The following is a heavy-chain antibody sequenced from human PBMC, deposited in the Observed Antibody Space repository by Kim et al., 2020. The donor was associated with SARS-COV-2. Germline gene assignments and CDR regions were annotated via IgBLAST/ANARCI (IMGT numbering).Heavy chain of an antibody. CDR2: STTFSDGT. CDR1: GYTFSNCG. D-gene: IGHD3-16*01. CDR3: ARDLSPYVSSTFGFHPFDI. J-gene: IGHJ3*02. V-gene: IGHV1-18*01. Sequence: ASVKVSCKTSGYTFSNCGIGWVRQAPGRRPEWMGWSTTFSDGTNYAKTFQGRLTLTTDTSASTAYMELRSLTGDDTAVYYCARDLSPYVSSTFGFHPFDIWGQGTRVTVSS.